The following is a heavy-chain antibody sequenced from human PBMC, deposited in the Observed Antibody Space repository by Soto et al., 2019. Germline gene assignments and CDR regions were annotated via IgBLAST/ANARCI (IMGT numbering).Heavy chain of an antibody. J-gene: IGHJ6*02. CDR1: GYSFTSYW. D-gene: IGHD6-13*01. CDR2: IYPGDSDT. Sequence: ESLKISCKGSGYSFTSYWIGWVRQMPGKGLEWMGIIYPGDSDTRYSPSFQGQVTISADKSISTAYLQWSSLKASDTAMYYCARTSAAGKYYYGMDVWAQGTTVTVSS. V-gene: IGHV5-51*01. CDR3: ARTSAAGKYYYGMDV.